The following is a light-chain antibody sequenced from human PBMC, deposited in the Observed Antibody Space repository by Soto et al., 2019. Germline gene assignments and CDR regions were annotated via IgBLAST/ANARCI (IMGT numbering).Light chain of an antibody. J-gene: IGKJ4*01. CDR1: QRVSSNY. CDR2: GAS. Sequence: EIVLTQSPGTLSLSPGERATLSCRASQRVSSNYLAWYQQKPGQAPRLLIYGASSRATGIPDRFSGSGSGTDFTLSITRLEPEDFAVYYCQQYGSSPRTFGGGTKVEIK. CDR3: QQYGSSPRT. V-gene: IGKV3-20*01.